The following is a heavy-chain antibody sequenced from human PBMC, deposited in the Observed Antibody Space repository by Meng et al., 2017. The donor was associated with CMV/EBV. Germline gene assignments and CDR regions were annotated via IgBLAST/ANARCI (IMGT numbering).Heavy chain of an antibody. V-gene: IGHV1-18*01. Sequence: ASVKVSCKASGYTFTSYGISGVRQAPGQGLEWMGWISAYNGNTNYAQKLQGRVTMTTDTSTSTAYMELRSLRSDDTAVYYCARFWSGYYKRGMDVWGQGTTVTVSS. CDR1: GYTFTSYG. D-gene: IGHD3-3*01. J-gene: IGHJ6*02. CDR2: ISAYNGNT. CDR3: ARFWSGYYKRGMDV.